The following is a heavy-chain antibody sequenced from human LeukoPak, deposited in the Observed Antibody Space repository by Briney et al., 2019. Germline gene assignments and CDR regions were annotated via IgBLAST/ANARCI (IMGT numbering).Heavy chain of an antibody. CDR1: GYTFTSYD. Sequence: ASVKVSCKASGYTFTSYDINWVRQATGQGLEWMGWMNPNSGNTGYAQKFQGRVTITRNTSISTAYMDLSSPRSEDTAVYYCARGVPVRRFLLYCSGGSCYSHYMDVWGKGTTVTVSS. CDR3: ARGVPVRRFLLYCSGGSCYSHYMDV. J-gene: IGHJ6*03. CDR2: MNPNSGNT. V-gene: IGHV1-8*03. D-gene: IGHD2-15*01.